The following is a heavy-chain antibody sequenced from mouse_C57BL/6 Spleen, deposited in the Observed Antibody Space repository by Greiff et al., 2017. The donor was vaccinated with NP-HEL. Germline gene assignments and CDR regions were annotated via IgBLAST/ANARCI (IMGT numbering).Heavy chain of an antibody. Sequence: VKLQESGPELVKPGASVKISCKASGYAFSSSWMNWVKQRPGKGLEWIGRIYPGDGDTNYNGKFKGKATLTADKSSSTAYMQLSSLTSEDSAVYFCARSSYYYGSSLYAMDYWGQGTSVTVSS. CDR3: ARSSYYYGSSLYAMDY. V-gene: IGHV1-82*01. J-gene: IGHJ4*01. CDR1: GYAFSSSW. D-gene: IGHD1-1*01. CDR2: IYPGDGDT.